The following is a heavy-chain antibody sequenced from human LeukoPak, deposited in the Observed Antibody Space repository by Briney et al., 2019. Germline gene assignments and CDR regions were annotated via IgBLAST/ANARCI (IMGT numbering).Heavy chain of an antibody. J-gene: IGHJ4*02. V-gene: IGHV1-18*01. CDR3: ARCGAAVTTHFSH. D-gene: IGHD4-17*01. CDR2: ISAADGTT. Sequence: ASVKVSCKASGYTFSNFGITWARQAPGQGLEYMGWISAADGTTNYAQKVQGRVTMTTDTSTSTAYMELRSLRSDDTAVYYCARCGAAVTTHFSHWGQGTLVTVSS. CDR1: GYTFSNFG.